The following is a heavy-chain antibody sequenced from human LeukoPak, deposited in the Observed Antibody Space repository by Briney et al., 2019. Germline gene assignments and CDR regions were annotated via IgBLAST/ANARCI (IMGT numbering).Heavy chain of an antibody. D-gene: IGHD2-2*01. Sequence: GGSLRLSCAASGFTFSGYAMSWVRQAPGKGLEWVSAISGSGGSTYYADSVKGRFTISRDNSKNTLYLQMNSLRAEDTAVYYCARALGYCSSASCYYFDNWGQGTLATVSS. CDR2: ISGSGGST. CDR3: ARALGYCSSASCYYFDN. CDR1: GFTFSGYA. J-gene: IGHJ4*02. V-gene: IGHV3-23*01.